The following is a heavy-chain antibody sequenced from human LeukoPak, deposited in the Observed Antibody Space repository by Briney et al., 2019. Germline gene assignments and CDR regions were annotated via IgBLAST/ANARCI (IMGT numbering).Heavy chain of an antibody. Sequence: RGSLRLSCVASGFTFSSYAMSWVRQAPGKGLEWVSVISGFGSTTYYADSVQGRFTISRDNSKNMLYLQMNSLRAEDTAVYYCAKSHDFWSGYYPFDYWGQGTLVTVSS. CDR3: AKSHDFWSGYYPFDY. CDR1: GFTFSSYA. V-gene: IGHV3-23*01. J-gene: IGHJ4*02. CDR2: ISGFGSTT. D-gene: IGHD3-3*01.